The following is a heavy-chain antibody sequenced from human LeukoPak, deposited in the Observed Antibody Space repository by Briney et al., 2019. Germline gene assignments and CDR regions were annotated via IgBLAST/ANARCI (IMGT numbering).Heavy chain of an antibody. Sequence: PSQTLSLTCAISGDRVSSYSAAWNWIRQSPSRGLDWRDRNSSRSDWYSDYAVSVKSQITITPDTSKNQFTLQQNSVTHEDTAIYYCAREGSYFDYWGQGTLVTVSS. V-gene: IGHV6-1*01. CDR3: AREGSYFDY. CDR1: GDRVSSYSAA. CDR2: NSSRSDWYS. J-gene: IGHJ4*02.